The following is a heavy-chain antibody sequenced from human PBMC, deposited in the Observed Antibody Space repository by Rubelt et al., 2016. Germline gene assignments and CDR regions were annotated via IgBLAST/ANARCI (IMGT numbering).Heavy chain of an antibody. CDR1: GFTFSSYS. CDR2: ISYDGSNK. Sequence: VQLVESGGGLVKPGGSLRLSCAASGFTFSSYSMNWVRQAPGKGLEWVAVISYDGSNKYYADSVKGRLTISRDNAKNTLYLQMNSMRAEDTAGYYCARVRRYSSSWPGMDVWGQGTTVTVSS. D-gene: IGHD6-13*01. CDR3: ARVRRYSSSWPGMDV. V-gene: IGHV3-30*03. J-gene: IGHJ6*02.